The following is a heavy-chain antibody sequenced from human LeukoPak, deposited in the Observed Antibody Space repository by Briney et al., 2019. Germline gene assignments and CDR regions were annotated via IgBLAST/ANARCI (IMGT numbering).Heavy chain of an antibody. V-gene: IGHV3-23*01. CDR3: ANAKFSYYYDSSGYYYY. D-gene: IGHD3-22*01. J-gene: IGHJ4*02. Sequence: GGSLRLSCAASGFTFSSYAMSWVRRAPGKGLEWVSAISGSGGSTYYADSVKGRFTISRDNSKNTLYLQMNSLRAEDTAVYYCANAKFSYYYDSSGYYYYGCQGTLVTVSS. CDR2: ISGSGGST. CDR1: GFTFSSYA.